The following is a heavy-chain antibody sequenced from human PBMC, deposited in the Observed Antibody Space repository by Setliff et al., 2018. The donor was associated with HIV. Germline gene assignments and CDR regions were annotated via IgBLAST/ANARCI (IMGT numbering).Heavy chain of an antibody. CDR2: ISPSGST. CDR3: ARPPQEVVVVAATRPYYYYYMDV. Sequence: PSETLSLTCVVYRGSFSDYYWTWIRQPPGKGLEWIGEISPSGSTNYNPSLKSRVTISVDTSENQFSLKLSSVTAEDTAVYYCARPPQEVVVVAATRPYYYYYMDVWGKVTTVTVSS. D-gene: IGHD2-15*01. J-gene: IGHJ6*03. V-gene: IGHV4-34*01. CDR1: RGSFSDYY.